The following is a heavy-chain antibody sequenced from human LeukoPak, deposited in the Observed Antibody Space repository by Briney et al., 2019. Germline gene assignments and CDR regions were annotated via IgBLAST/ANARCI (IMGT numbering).Heavy chain of an antibody. CDR3: ARDQRYCSSTSCYLGYHYYYYGIDV. Sequence: SETLSLTCAVYGGSFSGYYWSWIRQPPGKGLEWIGEINHSGSTNYNPSLKSRVTISVDTSKNQFSLKLSSVTAAATAVYYCARDQRYCSSTSCYLGYHYYYYGIDVWGQGTTVTVSS. J-gene: IGHJ6*02. V-gene: IGHV4-34*01. CDR1: GGSFSGYY. CDR2: INHSGST. D-gene: IGHD2-2*01.